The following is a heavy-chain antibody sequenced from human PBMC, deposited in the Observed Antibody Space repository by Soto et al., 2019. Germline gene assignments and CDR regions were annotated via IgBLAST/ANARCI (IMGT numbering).Heavy chain of an antibody. CDR1: GYTFTSYG. V-gene: IGHV1-18*01. CDR3: ARAIYSSSWYPHNWFDP. J-gene: IGHJ5*02. CDR2: ISAYNGNT. Sequence: ASVKVSCKASGYTFTSYGISWVRQAPGQGLEWMGWISAYNGNTNYAQKLQGRVTMTTDTSTSTAYMELRSLRSDDTAVYYCARAIYSSSWYPHNWFDPWGQVPLVTVPS. D-gene: IGHD6-13*01.